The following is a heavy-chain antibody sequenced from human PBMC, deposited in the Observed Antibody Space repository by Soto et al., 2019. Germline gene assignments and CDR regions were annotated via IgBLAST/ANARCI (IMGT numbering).Heavy chain of an antibody. CDR3: ARGGSSGSFLGIFDY. Sequence: QVQLQESGPGLVKPSETLSLTCTVSGGSISSYYWSWIRQPPGKGLEWIGYIYYSGSTNYNPSLKSRVTIXXDXSXXQFSLKLSSVTAADTAVYYCARGGSSGSFLGIFDYWGQGTLVTVSS. V-gene: IGHV4-59*01. J-gene: IGHJ4*02. CDR1: GGSISSYY. CDR2: IYYSGST. D-gene: IGHD1-26*01.